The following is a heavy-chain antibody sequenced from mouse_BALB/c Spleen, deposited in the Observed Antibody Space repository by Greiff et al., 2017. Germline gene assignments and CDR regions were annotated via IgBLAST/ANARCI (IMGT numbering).Heavy chain of an antibody. V-gene: IGHV10-1*02. J-gene: IGHJ2*01. Sequence: EVMLVESGGGLVQPKGSLKLSCAASGFTFNTYAMNWVRQAPGKGLEWVARIRSKSNNYATYYADSVKDRFTISRDDSQSMLYLQMNNLKTEDTAMYYCVRSTVVGFDYWGQGTTLTVSS. CDR2: IRSKSNNYAT. CDR3: VRSTVVGFDY. CDR1: GFTFNTYA. D-gene: IGHD1-1*01.